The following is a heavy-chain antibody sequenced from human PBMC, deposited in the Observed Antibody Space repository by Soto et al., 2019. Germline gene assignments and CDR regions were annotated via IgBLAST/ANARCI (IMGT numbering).Heavy chain of an antibody. V-gene: IGHV1-69*12. J-gene: IGHJ5*02. CDR3: ARDVRSAAAGTEKDWLAP. D-gene: IGHD6-13*01. CDR1: GGTFSSYA. CDR2: LIPIFGTA. Sequence: QVQLVQSGAEVKKPGSSVKVSCKASGGTFSSYAISWVRQAPGQGLEWMGGLIPIFGTANYAQKFQGRVTITADESTSTAYMEVRSLRSEDTAVYYCARDVRSAAAGTEKDWLAPWGQGTLVTVSS.